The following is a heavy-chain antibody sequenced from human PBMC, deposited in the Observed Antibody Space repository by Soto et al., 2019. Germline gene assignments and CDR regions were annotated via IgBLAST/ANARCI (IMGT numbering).Heavy chain of an antibody. V-gene: IGHV3-7*05. CDR1: GFTFSSYW. J-gene: IGHJ6*02. CDR3: AREGWSYYYYGMDV. D-gene: IGHD6-19*01. Sequence: EVQLVESGGGLVQPGGSLRLSCAASGFTFSSYWMSWVRQAPGKGLEWVANIKQDGSEKYYVDSVKGRFTISRDNAKNSLYLQMNSRRAEDTAVYYCAREGWSYYYYGMDVWGQGTTVTVSS. CDR2: IKQDGSEK.